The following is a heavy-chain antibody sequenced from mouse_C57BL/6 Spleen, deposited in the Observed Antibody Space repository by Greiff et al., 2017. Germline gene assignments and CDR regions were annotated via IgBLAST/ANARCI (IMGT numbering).Heavy chain of an antibody. CDR1: GYTFTDYY. J-gene: IGHJ3*01. V-gene: IGHV1-19*01. CDR2: INPYNGGT. D-gene: IGHD2-4*01. Sequence: EVQLQQSGPVLVKPGASVKMSCKASGYTFTDYYMNWVKQSHGKSLEWIGVINPYNGGTSYNQKFKGKATLTVDKSSSTAYMELNSLTSEDSAVYYCARGRGKDYDRCAYWGQGTLVTVSA. CDR3: ARGRGKDYDRCAY.